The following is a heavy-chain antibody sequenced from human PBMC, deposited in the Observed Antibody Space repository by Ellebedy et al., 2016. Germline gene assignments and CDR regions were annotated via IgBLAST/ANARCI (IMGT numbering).Heavy chain of an antibody. D-gene: IGHD3-10*01. CDR3: ARDPTTMVRGVIGGLGDY. Sequence: ASVKVSXXASGYTFTGYYMHWVRQAPGQGLEWMGWINPNSGGTNYAQKFQGRVTMTRDTSISTAYMELSRLRSDDTAVYYCARDPTTMVRGVIGGLGDYWGQGTLVTVSS. V-gene: IGHV1-2*02. CDR1: GYTFTGYY. CDR2: INPNSGGT. J-gene: IGHJ4*02.